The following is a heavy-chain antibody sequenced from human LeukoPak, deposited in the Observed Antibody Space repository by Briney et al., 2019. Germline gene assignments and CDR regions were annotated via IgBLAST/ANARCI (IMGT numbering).Heavy chain of an antibody. CDR3: AKGAGFEPAQKWAAYYYYMDV. V-gene: IGHV3-30*02. CDR2: IRYDGSNK. Sequence: SLXLSCAASGFTXSSYDIHWVRQAPGKGLEWVAFIRYDGSNKYYADSVRGRFTISRDNSKKTLYLQMNSLRAEDTAVYYCAKGAGFEPAQKWAAYYYYMDVWGKGTTVTISS. J-gene: IGHJ6*03. D-gene: IGHD1-26*01. CDR1: GFTXSSYD.